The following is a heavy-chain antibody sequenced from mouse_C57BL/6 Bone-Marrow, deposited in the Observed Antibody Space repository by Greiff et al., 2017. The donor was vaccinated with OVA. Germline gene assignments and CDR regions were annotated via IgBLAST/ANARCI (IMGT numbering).Heavy chain of an antibody. CDR1: GFNIKDDY. Sequence: VQLVESGAELVRPGASVKLSCTASGFNIKDDYMHWVKQRPEQGLEWIGWIDPENGDTEYASKFQGKATITADTSSNTAYLQLSSLTSEDTAVYYCTAITTVVEGYWGQGTSVTVSS. J-gene: IGHJ4*01. CDR2: IDPENGDT. V-gene: IGHV14-4*01. D-gene: IGHD1-1*01. CDR3: TAITTVVEGY.